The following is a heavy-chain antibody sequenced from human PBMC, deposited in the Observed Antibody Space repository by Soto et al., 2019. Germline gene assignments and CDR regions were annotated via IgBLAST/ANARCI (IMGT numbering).Heavy chain of an antibody. Sequence: QVQLAQSGVEVKKPGASVKVSCKAFGYTFTRNGISWVRQAPGQGREWMGWISVYNGNTNSAQKFQDRVTMTTETSASTARMEPESLRSDDTAVYYCARDGIAVAGDSYYGMDVWGQGTTLTVSS. CDR1: GYTFTRNG. V-gene: IGHV1-18*01. CDR3: ARDGIAVAGDSYYGMDV. CDR2: ISVYNGNT. D-gene: IGHD6-19*01. J-gene: IGHJ6*02.